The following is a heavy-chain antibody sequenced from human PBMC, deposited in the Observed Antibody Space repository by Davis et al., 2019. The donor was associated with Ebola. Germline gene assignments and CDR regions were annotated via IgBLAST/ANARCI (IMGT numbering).Heavy chain of an antibody. J-gene: IGHJ4*02. Sequence: MPSEILSLTCTVSGGSISSSAYFWGWIRQPPGKGLEWIGSIYYSGSTYYNPSLKSRVTISVDTSKNQFSLKLSSVTAADTAVYYCASLLGYCSGGSCYGGWGQGTLVTVSS. CDR2: IYYSGST. V-gene: IGHV4-39*01. CDR3: ASLLGYCSGGSCYGG. CDR1: GGSISSSAYF. D-gene: IGHD2-15*01.